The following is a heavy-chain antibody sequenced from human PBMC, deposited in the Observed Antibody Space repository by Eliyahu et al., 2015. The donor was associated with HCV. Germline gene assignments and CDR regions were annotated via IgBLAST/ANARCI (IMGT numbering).Heavy chain of an antibody. CDR3: ARGPYFDY. V-gene: IGHV1-69*01. J-gene: IGHJ4*02. CDR1: GGTFSSYA. CDR2: IIPIFGTA. Sequence: QVQLVQSGAEVKKIPGSSVKVSCKASGGTFSSYAISWVRQAPWQGLWWMGGIIPIFGTANYAQKFQGRVTITADESTSTAYMELSSLRSEDTAVYYCARGPYFDYWGQGTLVTVSS.